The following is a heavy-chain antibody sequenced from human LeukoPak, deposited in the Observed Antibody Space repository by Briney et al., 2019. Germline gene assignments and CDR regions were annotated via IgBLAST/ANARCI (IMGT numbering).Heavy chain of an antibody. V-gene: IGHV3-11*01. J-gene: IGHJ5*02. CDR3: ARVPDPPDIAVAGVSSFDP. CDR2: ISSSGSTV. CDR1: GFAFSDYY. D-gene: IGHD6-19*01. Sequence: GGSLRLPCAASGFAFSDYYMSWIRQAPGKGLEWVSYISSSGSTVYYAASVKGRFTISRDNAKNSLYLQMNSLRAEDTAVYYCARVPDPPDIAVAGVSSFDPWGQGTLVTVSS.